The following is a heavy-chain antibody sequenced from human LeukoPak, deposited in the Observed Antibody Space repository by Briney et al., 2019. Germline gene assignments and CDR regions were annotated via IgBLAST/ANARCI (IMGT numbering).Heavy chain of an antibody. J-gene: IGHJ4*02. CDR1: GGSISSYY. CDR2: IYYSGST. CDR3: ARARGGGYSSSFFFDY. D-gene: IGHD6-13*01. Sequence: SETLSLTCTVSGGSISSYYWSWIRQPPGRGLEWIGYIYYSGSTNYNPSLKSRVTISVDTSKNQFSLKLSSVTAADTAVYYCARARGGGYSSSFFFDYWGQGTLVTVSS. V-gene: IGHV4-59*01.